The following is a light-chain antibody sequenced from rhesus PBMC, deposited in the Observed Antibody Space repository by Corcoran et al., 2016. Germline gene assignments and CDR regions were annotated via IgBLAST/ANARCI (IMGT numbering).Light chain of an antibody. CDR1: QGITTY. CDR3: QQYNTLPWT. CDR2: YTN. Sequence: DIQMTQSPSSLSASVRDRVTITCRASQGITTYLNWYQQKPGKAPKLLNYYTNRLESGVPSRFSGSGSGTEFTLTLSSLQPEEFATYYCQQYNTLPWTFGQGTKVEIK. V-gene: IGKV1-32*01. J-gene: IGKJ1*01.